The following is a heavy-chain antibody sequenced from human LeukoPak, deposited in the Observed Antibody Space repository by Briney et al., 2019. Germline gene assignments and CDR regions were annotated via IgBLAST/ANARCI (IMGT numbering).Heavy chain of an antibody. D-gene: IGHD6-19*01. Sequence: GGSLRLSCAASGFTFSNYWMHWVRQAPGKGLVWVSGISTDATSTRYADSVKGRFTISRENAKNTVYLQMNSLRAEDTAVYYCARVSGWDPFDNWGQGTLVTVSA. CDR1: GFTFSNYW. CDR2: ISTDATST. CDR3: ARVSGWDPFDN. V-gene: IGHV3-74*01. J-gene: IGHJ4*02.